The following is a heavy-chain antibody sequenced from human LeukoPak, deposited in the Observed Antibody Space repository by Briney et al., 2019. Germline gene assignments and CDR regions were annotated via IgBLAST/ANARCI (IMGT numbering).Heavy chain of an antibody. Sequence: ESGPTLVNPTQTLTLTCTFSGFSLSTSGVGVGWIRQPPGKALERLALIYWDDDKRYSPSLKSRLTITKDTSKNQVVLTMTNMEPVETATYYCAHSLTIFGVVTSGYFDYWGQGTLVTVSS. CDR1: GFSLSTSGVG. D-gene: IGHD3-3*01. J-gene: IGHJ4*02. V-gene: IGHV2-5*02. CDR3: AHSLTIFGVVTSGYFDY. CDR2: IYWDDDK.